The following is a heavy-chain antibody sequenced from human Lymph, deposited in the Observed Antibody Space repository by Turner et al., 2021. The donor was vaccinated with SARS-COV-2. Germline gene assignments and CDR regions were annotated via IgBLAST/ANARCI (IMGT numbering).Heavy chain of an antibody. V-gene: IGHV3-30-3*01. Sequence: QVQLVESGGGVVPPGRSLRLSCAASGFTFSSYAMHWVRQAPGKGLEWVALISYDGSNKYYADSVKGRFTISRDNSKNTLYLQMNSLRAEDTAVYYCARDVGAALDYWGQGTLVTVSS. D-gene: IGHD6-25*01. CDR3: ARDVGAALDY. J-gene: IGHJ4*02. CDR2: ISYDGSNK. CDR1: GFTFSSYA.